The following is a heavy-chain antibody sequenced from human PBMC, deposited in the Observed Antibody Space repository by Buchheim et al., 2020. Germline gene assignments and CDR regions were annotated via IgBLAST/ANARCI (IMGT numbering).Heavy chain of an antibody. CDR1: GGSISSGGYS. CDR2: IYHSGST. Sequence: QLPLQESGSGLVKPSQTLSLTCAVSGGSISSGGYSWSWIRQPPGKGLEWIGYIYHSGSTYYTPSLQIRVTISVDRSKNQFSLKLSSVTAADTAVYYCAGAPYYYDSSGQVDYWGQGTL. D-gene: IGHD3-22*01. CDR3: AGAPYYYDSSGQVDY. J-gene: IGHJ4*02. V-gene: IGHV4-30-2*01.